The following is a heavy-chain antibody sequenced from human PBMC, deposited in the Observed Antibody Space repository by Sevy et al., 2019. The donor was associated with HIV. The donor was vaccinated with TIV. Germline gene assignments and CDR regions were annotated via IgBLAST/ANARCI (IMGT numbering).Heavy chain of an antibody. CDR3: ASLPGSYGYKAQDY. CDR1: GFTFSSYW. J-gene: IGHJ4*02. D-gene: IGHD5-18*01. CDR2: IKQDGSEK. Sequence: GGSLRLSCAASGFTFSSYWMSWVRQAPGKGLEWVTNIKQDGSEKYYVDSVKGRFTISRDNAKNSLYLQMNSLRAEDTAVYYCASLPGSYGYKAQDYWGQGTLVTVSS. V-gene: IGHV3-7*03.